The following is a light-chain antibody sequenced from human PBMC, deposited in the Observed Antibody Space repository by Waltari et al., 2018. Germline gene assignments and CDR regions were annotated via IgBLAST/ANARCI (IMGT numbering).Light chain of an antibody. CDR2: VNSDGSY. V-gene: IGLV4-69*01. J-gene: IGLJ3*02. Sequence: QLVLTQSPSASASLGASVKLTCTLSSGHSSNIIAWLQQQPEKGPRYLMKVNSDGSYSKGDGIPDRFSGASSGAERYLTISTVQSEDEADYYCQTGGHGTWVFGGGTKLTVL. CDR3: QTGGHGTWV. CDR1: SGHSSNI.